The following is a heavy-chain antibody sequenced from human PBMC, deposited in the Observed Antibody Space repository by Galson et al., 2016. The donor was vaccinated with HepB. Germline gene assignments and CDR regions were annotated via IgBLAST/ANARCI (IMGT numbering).Heavy chain of an antibody. CDR3: ARRVGATLFGYYYYYMDV. D-gene: IGHD1-26*01. CDR2: IKQDGSEK. Sequence: SLRLSCAASGFTFSSYWMSWVRQAPGKGLEWVANIKQDGSEKYSVDSVKGRFTISRDNAKNSLHLQMNSLRAEDTAVYYCARRVGATLFGYYYYYMDVWGKGTTVTVSS. J-gene: IGHJ6*03. V-gene: IGHV3-7*03. CDR1: GFTFSSYW.